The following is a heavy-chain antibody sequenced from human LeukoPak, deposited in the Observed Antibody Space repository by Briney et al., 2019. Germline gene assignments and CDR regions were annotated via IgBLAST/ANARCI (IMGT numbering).Heavy chain of an antibody. CDR1: GYNFISYD. CDR3: ARFLGVWFGESDGFDI. Sequence: ASVKVSCKSSGYNFISYDINWVRQAPGQGLEWMGWMNPNSGDTGYAQKFQGRVTMTRDTSINTAYMELSSLKSEDTAVYYCARFLGVWFGESDGFDIWGQGTMLTVSS. D-gene: IGHD3-10*01. V-gene: IGHV1-8*02. J-gene: IGHJ3*02. CDR2: MNPNSGDT.